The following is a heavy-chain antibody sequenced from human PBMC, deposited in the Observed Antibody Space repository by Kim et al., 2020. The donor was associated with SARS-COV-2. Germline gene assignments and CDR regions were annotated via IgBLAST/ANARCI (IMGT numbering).Heavy chain of an antibody. D-gene: IGHD2-2*01. CDR3: AKDRGDREYQGLSIGVFDY. Sequence: GRFTISRDNSKDTLYLQMNSVRAEDTAVYYSAKDRGDREYQGLSIGVFDYWGQGTLVTVSS. V-gene: IGHV3-30*02. J-gene: IGHJ4*02.